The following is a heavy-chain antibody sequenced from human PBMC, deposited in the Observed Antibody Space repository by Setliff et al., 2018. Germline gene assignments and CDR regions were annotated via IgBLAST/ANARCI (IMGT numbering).Heavy chain of an antibody. Sequence: GGSLRLSCAASGFTFSSYAMSWVRQAPGKGLEWVSSISSSSSYIYYADSVKGRFTISRDNAKNSLYLQMNSLRAEDTAVYYCAKGGMVATYWTYWYFDLWGRGTLVTVSS. CDR3: AKGGMVATYWTYWYFDL. CDR1: GFTFSSYA. D-gene: IGHD5-12*01. J-gene: IGHJ2*01. V-gene: IGHV3-21*04. CDR2: ISSSSSYI.